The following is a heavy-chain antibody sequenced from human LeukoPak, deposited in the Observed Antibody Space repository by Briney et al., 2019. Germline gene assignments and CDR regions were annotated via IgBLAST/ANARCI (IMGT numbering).Heavy chain of an antibody. Sequence: GGSLRLSCAASGFTFRSYGMHWVRQASGKGLEWVAVIWYDGSNKYYADSVKGRFTISRDNSKNTLYLQMNSLRAEDTAVYYCAKDPNGSWSFDYWGQGTLVTVSS. D-gene: IGHD1-26*01. CDR2: IWYDGSNK. CDR3: AKDPNGSWSFDY. CDR1: GFTFRSYG. J-gene: IGHJ4*02. V-gene: IGHV3-33*06.